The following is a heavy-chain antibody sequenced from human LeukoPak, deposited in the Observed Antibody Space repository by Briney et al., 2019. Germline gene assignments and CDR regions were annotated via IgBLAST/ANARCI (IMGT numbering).Heavy chain of an antibody. Sequence: SVKVSCKASGGTFSSYAISWVRQAPGQGLEWMGGIIPIFGTANYAQKFQGRVTITADESTSTAYMELSSLRSEDTAVYYCVTRGSGWFFDYWGQGTLVTVSS. D-gene: IGHD6-19*01. V-gene: IGHV1-69*13. J-gene: IGHJ4*02. CDR1: GGTFSSYA. CDR2: IIPIFGTA. CDR3: VTRGSGWFFDY.